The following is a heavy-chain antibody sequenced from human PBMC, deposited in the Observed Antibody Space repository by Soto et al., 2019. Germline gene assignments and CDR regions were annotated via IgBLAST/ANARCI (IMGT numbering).Heavy chain of an antibody. CDR3: ARGVGITMVAYFDY. D-gene: IGHD3-10*01. CDR1: GFTFSSYG. V-gene: IGHV3-33*01. Sequence: QVPLVESGGGVVQPGRSLRLSCAGSGFTFSSYGMHWVRRAPGKGQEWVAVIWYDGSNKYYADSVKGRFTISRDNSKNTLYLQMNSLRAEDTAVYYCARGVGITMVAYFDYWGQGTLVTVSS. CDR2: IWYDGSNK. J-gene: IGHJ4*02.